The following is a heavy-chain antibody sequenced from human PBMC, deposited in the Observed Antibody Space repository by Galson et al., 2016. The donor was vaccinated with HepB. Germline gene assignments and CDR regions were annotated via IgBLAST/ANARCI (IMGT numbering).Heavy chain of an antibody. CDR3: ARGGFIATVHYAFDAFDI. CDR1: GGSISSGVSY. CDR2: NHYSGST. D-gene: IGHD6-13*01. Sequence: LSLTCTVSGGSISSGVSYCSWIRQHPGKGLEWIGYNHYSGSTYYNPSLTSRVTMSVDSSKNQFSLKLSSVTAADTAMYYCARGGFIATVHYAFDAFDIWGQGTMVTVSS. J-gene: IGHJ3*02. V-gene: IGHV4-31*03.